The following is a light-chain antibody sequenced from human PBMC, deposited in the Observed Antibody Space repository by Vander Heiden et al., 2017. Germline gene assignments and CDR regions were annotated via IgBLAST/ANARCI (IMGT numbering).Light chain of an antibody. CDR3: QAWDSRTVV. Sequence: SYELTQPPPVSASPGQTASITCSGDKLGDKYACWYQQKPGQSPVLVIYQDTKRPSGIPERFSGSNSGNTATLTISGTQAMDEADYYCQAWDSRTVVFGGGTKLTVL. J-gene: IGLJ2*01. CDR1: KLGDKY. CDR2: QDT. V-gene: IGLV3-1*01.